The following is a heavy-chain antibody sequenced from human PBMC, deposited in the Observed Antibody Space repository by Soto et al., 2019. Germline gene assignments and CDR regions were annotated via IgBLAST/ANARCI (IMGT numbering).Heavy chain of an antibody. CDR3: AKGVNRGSSGWYGYWYFDL. CDR1: GFTFSSYG. CDR2: ISYDGSNK. D-gene: IGHD6-13*01. Sequence: QVQLVESGGGVVQPGRSLRLSCAASGFTFSSYGMHWVRQAPGKGLEWVAVISYDGSNKYYADSVKGRFTISRDNSKNXLXQQMNSLRAEDTAVYYCAKGVNRGSSGWYGYWYFDLWGRGTLVTVSS. V-gene: IGHV3-30*18. J-gene: IGHJ2*01.